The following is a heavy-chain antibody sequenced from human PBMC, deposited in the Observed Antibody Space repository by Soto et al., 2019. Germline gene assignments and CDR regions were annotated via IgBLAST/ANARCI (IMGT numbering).Heavy chain of an antibody. Sequence: GASVKVSCKASGYTFTGYYMHWVRQAPGQRLEWMGWINAGNGNTKYSQKFQGRVTITRDTSASTAYMELSSLRSEDTAVYYCASEYCGGGSCPLYYGMDVWGQGTTVTVSS. V-gene: IGHV1-3*01. D-gene: IGHD2-15*01. CDR3: ASEYCGGGSCPLYYGMDV. CDR2: INAGNGNT. J-gene: IGHJ6*02. CDR1: GYTFTGYY.